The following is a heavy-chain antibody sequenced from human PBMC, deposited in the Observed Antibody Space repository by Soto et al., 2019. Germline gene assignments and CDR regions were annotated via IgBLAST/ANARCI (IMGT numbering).Heavy chain of an antibody. J-gene: IGHJ4*02. D-gene: IGHD6-25*01. V-gene: IGHV4-59*01. CDR2: IYHSGST. CDR1: GGSISSYY. Sequence: SETLSLTCTVSGGSISSYYWSWIRQPPGKGLEWIGYIYHSGSTNYSPSLQSRVTISVDTSKNQFSLTLISVTAADTAVYYCGRFNGLKYNSAYDFNYGGQEPGAPFSS. CDR3: GRFNGLKYNSAYDFNY.